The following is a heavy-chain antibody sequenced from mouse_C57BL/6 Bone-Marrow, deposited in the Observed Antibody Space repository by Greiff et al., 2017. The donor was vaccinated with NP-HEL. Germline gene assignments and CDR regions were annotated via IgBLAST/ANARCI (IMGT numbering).Heavy chain of an antibody. CDR1: GFSLTSYG. Sequence: QVQLKESGPGLVQPSQSLSITCTVSGFSLTSYGVHWVRQSPGKGLEWLGVIWSGGSTDYNAAFISRLGISKDNSKSQVFFKMNSLQADDTAIYYCARSRGPATSGAMDYWGQGTSVTVSS. V-gene: IGHV2-2*01. CDR3: ARSRGPATSGAMDY. CDR2: IWSGGST. J-gene: IGHJ4*01. D-gene: IGHD3-1*01.